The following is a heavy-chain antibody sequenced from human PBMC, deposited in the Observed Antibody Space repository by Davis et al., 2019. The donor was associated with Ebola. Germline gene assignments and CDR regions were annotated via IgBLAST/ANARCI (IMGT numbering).Heavy chain of an antibody. CDR3: ARDGAVHDYKNYYYYGMDV. J-gene: IGHJ6*02. D-gene: IGHD4-11*01. V-gene: IGHV3-30-3*01. CDR1: GFTFSSYA. CDR2: ISYDGSNK. Sequence: GESLKISCAASGFTFSSYAMHWVRQAPGKGLEWVAVISYDGSNKYYADSVKGRFTISRDNSKNTLYLQMNSLRAEDTAVYYCARDGAVHDYKNYYYYGMDVWGQGTTVTASS.